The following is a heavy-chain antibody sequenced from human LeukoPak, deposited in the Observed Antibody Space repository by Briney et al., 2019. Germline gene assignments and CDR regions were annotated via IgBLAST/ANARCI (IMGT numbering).Heavy chain of an antibody. CDR2: ISYDGSNK. J-gene: IGHJ4*02. CDR3: ARDPGYYDSSGYLLDFDY. V-gene: IGHV3-30-3*01. D-gene: IGHD3-22*01. CDR1: GFTFSSYA. Sequence: GRSLRLSCAASGFTFSSYAMHWVRQAPGKGLEWVAVISYDGSNKYYADSVKGRFTISRDNSKNTLYMQMNSLRAEDTAVYYCARDPGYYDSSGYLLDFDYWGQGTPVTVSS.